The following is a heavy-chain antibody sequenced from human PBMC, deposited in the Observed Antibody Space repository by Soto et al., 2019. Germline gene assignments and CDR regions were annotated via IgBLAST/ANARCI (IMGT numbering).Heavy chain of an antibody. Sequence: EVQLVESGGGLVKPGGSLRLSCVGSGFTFSSYSVTWVRQAPGKGLEWVSSLSSSYYAQYIDSVKGRFTVSRDNAQNSLFLQMSRLRVDDTAVYYGARLTGKFDLDPWGQGTLVTVSS. D-gene: IGHD3-10*01. CDR3: ARLTGKFDLDP. CDR1: GFTFSSYS. J-gene: IGHJ5*02. V-gene: IGHV3-21*01. CDR2: LSSSYYA.